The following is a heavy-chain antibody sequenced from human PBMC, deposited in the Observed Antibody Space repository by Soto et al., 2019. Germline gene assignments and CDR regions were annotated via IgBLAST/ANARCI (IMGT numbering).Heavy chain of an antibody. V-gene: IGHV3-11*01. Sequence: QVQLVESGGGLVKPGGSLRLSCAASGFTFSDYYMSWIRQAPGKGLEWVSYISSGSTIYYADSVKGRFTISRDNAKNSLYLQMNSLRAEDTAVYYCARDIAGTTSENFDAFDIWGQGTMVTVSS. CDR3: ARDIAGTTSENFDAFDI. D-gene: IGHD4-17*01. CDR1: GFTFSDYY. J-gene: IGHJ3*02. CDR2: ISSGSTI.